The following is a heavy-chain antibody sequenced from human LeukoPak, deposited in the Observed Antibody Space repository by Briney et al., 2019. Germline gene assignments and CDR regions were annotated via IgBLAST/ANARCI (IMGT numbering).Heavy chain of an antibody. CDR2: IYTGGST. J-gene: IGHJ4*02. V-gene: IGHV4-4*09. D-gene: IGHD3-10*01. CDR1: GGSISSYY. Sequence: SETLSLTCTVSGGSISSYYWSWIRQPPGKGLEWIGYIYTGGSTNYNPSLKSRVTISVDTSKNQFSLKLSSVTAADTAVYYCARQDGLGVGYWGQGTLVTVSS. CDR3: ARQDGLGVGY.